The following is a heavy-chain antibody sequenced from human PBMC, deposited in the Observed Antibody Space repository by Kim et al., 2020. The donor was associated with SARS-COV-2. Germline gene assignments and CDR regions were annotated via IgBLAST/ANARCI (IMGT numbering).Heavy chain of an antibody. CDR1: SGSISSGDYY. J-gene: IGHJ6*02. D-gene: IGHD3-16*01. Sequence: SETLSLTCTVFSGSISSGDYYWTWIRQSPGKGLEWIGYIYYSGSTYYNPSLKSRLTISVDTPKNQFSLKLSSVTAADTAVYYCAMSRLRYYYGMDVWGQGTTVTVSS. CDR2: IYYSGST. CDR3: AMSRLRYYYGMDV. V-gene: IGHV4-30-4*01.